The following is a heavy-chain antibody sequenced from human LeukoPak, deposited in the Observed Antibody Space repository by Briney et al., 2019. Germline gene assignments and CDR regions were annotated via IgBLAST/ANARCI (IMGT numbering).Heavy chain of an antibody. Sequence: GGSLRLSCAASGFTFSSYSMNWVRQAPGKGLEWVSSISSSSSYMYYADSVKGRFTISRDNAKNSLYLRMNSLRAEDTAVYYCAKDSGRIAVAEYYFDYWGQGTLVTVSS. D-gene: IGHD6-19*01. CDR1: GFTFSSYS. CDR2: ISSSSSYM. V-gene: IGHV3-21*04. CDR3: AKDSGRIAVAEYYFDY. J-gene: IGHJ4*02.